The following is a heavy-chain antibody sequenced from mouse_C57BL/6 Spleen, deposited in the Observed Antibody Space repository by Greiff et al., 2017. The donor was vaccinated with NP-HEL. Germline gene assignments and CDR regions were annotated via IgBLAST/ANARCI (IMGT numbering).Heavy chain of an antibody. Sequence: QVQLQQSGPELVKPGASVKISCKASGYAFSSSWMNWVKQRPGKGLEWIGRIYPGDGDTNYNGKFKGKATLTADKSSSTAYMQLSSLTSEDSAVYFCARQDGPPYFDYWGQGTTLTVSS. CDR3: ARQDGPPYFDY. J-gene: IGHJ2*01. CDR1: GYAFSSSW. D-gene: IGHD1-1*01. CDR2: IYPGDGDT. V-gene: IGHV1-82*01.